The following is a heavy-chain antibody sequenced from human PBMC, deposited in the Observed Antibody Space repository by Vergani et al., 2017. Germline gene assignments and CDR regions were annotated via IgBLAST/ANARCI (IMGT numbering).Heavy chain of an antibody. V-gene: IGHV1-69*01. CDR1: GGTFSSYA. J-gene: IGHJ5*02. D-gene: IGHD2-2*02. CDR3: ARDVVPAAITGNWFDR. CDR2: IIPIFGTA. Sequence: QVQLVQSGAEVKKPGSSVQVSCKASGGTFSSYAISWVRQAPGQGLVWMGGIIPIFGTANYAQKFKGRVTITANESTSTAYLELSSLRSEATAGYYCARDVVPAAITGNWFDRSSEGCLVSVSS.